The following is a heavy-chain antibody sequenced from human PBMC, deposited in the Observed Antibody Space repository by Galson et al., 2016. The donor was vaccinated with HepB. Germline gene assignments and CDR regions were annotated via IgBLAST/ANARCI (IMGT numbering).Heavy chain of an antibody. Sequence: TLSLTCTVSGGSIRSGGIYWSWIRQHPGKGLEWIGYIYYSGSTYSNPSLKSRVTISVDTSKNQYSLKLSSVTAADTAVYYCARTGQTWLLFNYWGQGTLVTVSS. D-gene: IGHD3-22*01. CDR1: GGSIRSGGIY. CDR2: IYYSGST. V-gene: IGHV4-31*03. J-gene: IGHJ4*02. CDR3: ARTGQTWLLFNY.